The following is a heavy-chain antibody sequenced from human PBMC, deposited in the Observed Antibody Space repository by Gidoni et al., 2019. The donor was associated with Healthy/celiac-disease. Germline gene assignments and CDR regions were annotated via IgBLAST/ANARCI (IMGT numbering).Heavy chain of an antibody. Sequence: LSCAAPGFTFSSYAMSWVRQAPGKRLEWVSAISGSGGSTYYADSVKGRFTISRDNSKNTLYLQMNSLRAEDTAVYYCAKGNALLWFGELLNYFDYWGQGTLVTVSS. CDR1: GFTFSSYA. CDR3: AKGNALLWFGELLNYFDY. V-gene: IGHV3-23*01. J-gene: IGHJ4*02. D-gene: IGHD3-10*01. CDR2: ISGSGGST.